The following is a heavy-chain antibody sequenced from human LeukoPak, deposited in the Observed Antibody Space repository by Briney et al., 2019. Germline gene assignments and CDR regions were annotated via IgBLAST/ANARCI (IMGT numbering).Heavy chain of an antibody. J-gene: IGHJ4*02. CDR3: ARYDGGSGPFDC. CDR2: LYSGGNT. CDR1: GFTVSSNY. D-gene: IGHD3-10*01. V-gene: IGHV3-53*01. Sequence: GGSLRLSCAVSGFTVSSNYMSWVRQAPGKGLVWVSVLYSGGNTYYADSVKGRFTISRDNSKNTLYLQMNSLRAEDRAVYYCARYDGGSGPFDCWGQGTLVTVSS.